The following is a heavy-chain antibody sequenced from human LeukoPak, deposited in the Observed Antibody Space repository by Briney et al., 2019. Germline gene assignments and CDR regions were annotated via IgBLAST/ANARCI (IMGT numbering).Heavy chain of an antibody. CDR1: GGSISSGGYY. Sequence: SQTLSLTCTVSGGSISSGGYYWSWIRQHPGKGLEWIGYIYYSWSTYYNPSLKSRVTISVDTSKNQFSLKLSTVTAEDTAVYYCARFDYRAFDIWGQGTMVTVSS. CDR2: IYYSWST. J-gene: IGHJ3*02. D-gene: IGHD3-9*01. CDR3: ARFDYRAFDI. V-gene: IGHV4-31*03.